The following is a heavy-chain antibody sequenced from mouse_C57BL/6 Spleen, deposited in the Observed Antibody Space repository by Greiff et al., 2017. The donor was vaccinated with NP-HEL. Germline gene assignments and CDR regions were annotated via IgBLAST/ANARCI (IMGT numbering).Heavy chain of an antibody. J-gene: IGHJ4*01. CDR2: IYPGDGDT. D-gene: IGHD4-1*01. Sequence: VQLQQSGPELVKPGASVKISCKASGYAFSSSWMNWVKQRPGKGLEWIGRIYPGDGDTNYNGKFKGKATLTADKSSSTAYMQLSMLTSEDSAVYFCARVGRGYAMDYWGQGTSVTVSS. CDR1: GYAFSSSW. CDR3: ARVGRGYAMDY. V-gene: IGHV1-82*01.